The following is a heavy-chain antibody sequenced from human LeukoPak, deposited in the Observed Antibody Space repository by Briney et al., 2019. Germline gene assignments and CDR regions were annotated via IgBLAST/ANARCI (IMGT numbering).Heavy chain of an antibody. Sequence: GGSPRLSCVASGFSFSSYAIHWVRQAPGKRLECVAVISGDGNEKHYASSMKGRFTISRDNSKNTLYLQMDTLWTDDTAVYFCVRDGGGGYNQIDHWGQGTLVTVSS. V-gene: IGHV3-30-3*01. J-gene: IGHJ4*02. CDR2: ISGDGNEK. D-gene: IGHD3-16*01. CDR3: VRDGGGGYNQIDH. CDR1: GFSFSSYA.